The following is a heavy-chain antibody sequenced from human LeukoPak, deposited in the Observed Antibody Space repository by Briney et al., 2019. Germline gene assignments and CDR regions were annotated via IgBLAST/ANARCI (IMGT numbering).Heavy chain of an antibody. D-gene: IGHD2-15*01. CDR1: GFTFSSYA. CDR3: AKQLGYCSDGSCYFPY. Sequence: HPGGSLRLSCAASGFTFSSYAISWVRQAPGKGLEWVSAISNNGGYTYYADSVQGRFTISRDNSKSTLCLQMNSLRAEDTAVYYCAKQLGYCSDGSCYFPYWGQGTLVTVSS. V-gene: IGHV3-23*01. J-gene: IGHJ4*02. CDR2: ISNNGGYT.